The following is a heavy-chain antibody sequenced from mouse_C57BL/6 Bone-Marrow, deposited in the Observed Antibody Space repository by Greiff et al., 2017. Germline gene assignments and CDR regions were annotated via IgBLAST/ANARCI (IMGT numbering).Heavy chain of an antibody. Sequence: QVHVKQPGTELVKPGASVKLSCKASGYTFTSYWMHWVKQRPGQGLEWIGNINPSNGGTNYNEKFKSKATLTVAQSSSTAYMQLSSLTSEDSAVYYCANIYYDYDRAYARDYWGQGTSVTVSS. J-gene: IGHJ4*01. CDR1: GYTFTSYW. CDR2: INPSNGGT. CDR3: ANIYYDYDRAYARDY. D-gene: IGHD2-4*01. V-gene: IGHV1-53*01.